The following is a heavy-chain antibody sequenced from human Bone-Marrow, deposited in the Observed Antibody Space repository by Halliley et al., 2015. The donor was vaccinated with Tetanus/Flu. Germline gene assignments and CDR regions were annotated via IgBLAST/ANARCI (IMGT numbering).Heavy chain of an antibody. CDR2: IYTGGNA. V-gene: IGHV3-66*01. J-gene: IGHJ4*02. CDR3: ARDVRGTLAL. D-gene: IGHD1-26*01. Sequence: KGPEWVSVIYTGGNAAYADSVKGRFTFFRDTSKNTLYLQMNNLRGDAAAVYYCARDVRGTLALWGQGTLVTVSS.